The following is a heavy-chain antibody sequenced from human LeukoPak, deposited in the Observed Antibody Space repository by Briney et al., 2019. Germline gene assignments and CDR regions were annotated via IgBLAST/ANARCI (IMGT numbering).Heavy chain of an antibody. V-gene: IGHV4-34*01. CDR3: ARWGRLVPFGPYLGSATG. J-gene: IGHJ4*02. Sequence: SETLSLTCAVYGGSFSGYHWTWIRQFPGQGLEWIGEINYDGTTHYNPSLKSRVTISLDTSRSHFSLNLSPVTAADTAVYYCARWGRLVPFGPYLGSATGWGQGTLVTVSS. D-gene: IGHD2-2*01. CDR2: INYDGTT. CDR1: GGSFSGYH.